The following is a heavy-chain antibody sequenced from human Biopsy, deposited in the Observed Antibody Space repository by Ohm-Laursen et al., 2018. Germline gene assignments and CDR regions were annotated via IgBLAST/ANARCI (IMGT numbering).Heavy chain of an antibody. J-gene: IGHJ6*02. Sequence: SQTLSLTCIVSGGSFTGHYWTWIRQPAGKGLEWIGHTYKGGNTNHNPSLKSRVSMSVDTSKNQLSLTLRSVTAADTAVYYCARDLPSSYYYAMDVWGQGTTVTVSS. CDR1: GGSFTGHY. CDR2: TYKGGNT. V-gene: IGHV4-4*07. CDR3: ARDLPSSYYYAMDV.